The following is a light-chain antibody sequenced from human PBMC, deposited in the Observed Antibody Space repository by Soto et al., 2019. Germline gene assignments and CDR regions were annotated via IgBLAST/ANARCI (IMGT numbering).Light chain of an antibody. CDR1: RGIYNY. CDR3: QKYDSAPRT. J-gene: IGKJ1*01. V-gene: IGKV1-27*01. Sequence: DVQVTQSPASLSASVGDRVNISCRTSRGIYNYLAWYQQKSGQIPKLLINAASSLQSGVPSRFSGSGSGTDFTLSISSLQPEDVATYYCQKYDSAPRTFGQGTKVDIK. CDR2: AAS.